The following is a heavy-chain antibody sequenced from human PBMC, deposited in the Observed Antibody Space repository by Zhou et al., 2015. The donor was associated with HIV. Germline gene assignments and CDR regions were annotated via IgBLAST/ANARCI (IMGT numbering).Heavy chain of an antibody. CDR3: ARALKRYCSGGSCYYYYYYMDV. Sequence: QVQLVQSGAEVKKPGSSVKVSCKASGGTFSSYAISWVRQAPGQGLEWMGGIIPIFGTANYAQKFQGRVTITADESTSTAYMELSSLRSEDTAVYYCARALKRYCSGGSCYYYYYYMDVWGKGTTVTVSS. CDR2: IIPIFGTA. J-gene: IGHJ6*03. D-gene: IGHD2-15*01. CDR1: GGTFSSYA. V-gene: IGHV1-69*01.